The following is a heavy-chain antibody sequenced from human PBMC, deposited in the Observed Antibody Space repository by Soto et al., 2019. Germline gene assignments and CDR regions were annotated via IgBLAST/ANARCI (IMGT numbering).Heavy chain of an antibody. J-gene: IGHJ6*02. D-gene: IGHD4-17*01. CDR3: AKDPRASLPYGDYGVPRNTQHYYYGMDV. Sequence: GGSLRLSCAASGFTFSSYGMHWVRQAPGKGLEWVAVISYDGSNKYYADSVKGRFTISRDNSKNTLYLQMNSLRAEDTAVYYCAKDPRASLPYGDYGVPRNTQHYYYGMDVWGQGTTVTVSS. CDR1: GFTFSSYG. CDR2: ISYDGSNK. V-gene: IGHV3-30*18.